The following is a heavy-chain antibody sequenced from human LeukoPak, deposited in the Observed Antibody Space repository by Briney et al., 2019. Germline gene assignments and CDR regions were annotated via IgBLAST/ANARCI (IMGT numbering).Heavy chain of an antibody. CDR1: GYTFSSYA. CDR2: ISGSGGST. J-gene: IGHJ3*02. Sequence: GGSLRLSCAASGYTFSSYAMSWVRQAPGKGLEWVSAISGSGGSTYYADSVKGRFTISRDNSKNTLYLQMNSLRAEDTAVYYCAKLMEVITVNDAFDIWGQGTMVTVSS. CDR3: AKLMEVITVNDAFDI. V-gene: IGHV3-23*01. D-gene: IGHD3-10*01.